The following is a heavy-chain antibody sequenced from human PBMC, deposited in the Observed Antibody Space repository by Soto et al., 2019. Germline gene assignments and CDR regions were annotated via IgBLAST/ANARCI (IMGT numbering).Heavy chain of an antibody. J-gene: IGHJ5*02. CDR3: ARDENIVVVGARWFDP. Sequence: SVKVSCKASGGTFSSYAIGWVRQAPGQGLEWMGGIIPIFGTANYAQKFQGRVTITADESTSTAYMELSSLRSEDTAVYYCARDENIVVVGARWFDPWGQGTLVTVSS. V-gene: IGHV1-69*13. CDR1: GGTFSSYA. CDR2: IIPIFGTA. D-gene: IGHD2-2*01.